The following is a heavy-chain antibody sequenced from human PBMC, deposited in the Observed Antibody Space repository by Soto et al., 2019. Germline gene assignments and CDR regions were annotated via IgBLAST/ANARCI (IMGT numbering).Heavy chain of an antibody. D-gene: IGHD4-17*01. J-gene: IGHJ6*02. CDR3: ARDGVDGDYVGYYYGMDV. Sequence: LRLSCAASGFTFSSYSMNWVRQAPGKGLEWVSSISSSSSYIYYADSVKGRFTISRDNAKNSLYLQMNSLRAEDTAVYYCARDGVDGDYVGYYYGMDVRGQGTTVTVSS. CDR2: ISSSSSYI. CDR1: GFTFSSYS. V-gene: IGHV3-21*01.